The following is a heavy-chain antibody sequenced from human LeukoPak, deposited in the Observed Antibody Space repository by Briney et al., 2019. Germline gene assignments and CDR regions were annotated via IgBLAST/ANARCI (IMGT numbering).Heavy chain of an antibody. CDR2: IYSGGST. CDR1: GFTVSSNY. V-gene: IGHV3-53*01. D-gene: IGHD6-6*01. CDR3: ARTSSSSSFYYYYYYMDV. J-gene: IGHJ6*03. Sequence: GGFLRLSCAASGFTVSSNYMSWVRQAPGKGLEWVSVIYSGGSTYYADSVKGRFTISRDNSKNTLYLQMNSLRAEDTAVYYCARTSSSSSFYYYYYYMDVWGKGTTVTVSS.